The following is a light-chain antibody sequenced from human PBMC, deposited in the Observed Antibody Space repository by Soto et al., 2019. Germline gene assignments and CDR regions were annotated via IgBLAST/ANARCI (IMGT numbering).Light chain of an antibody. CDR1: QSISSSY. Sequence: TLSCRASQSISSSYLAWYQQKPGQAPRLLIYGASLRATGIPDRFSGSGSGTDFTLTISRLEPEDFAVYYCQQYGSSPRTCGQGTKVDSK. CDR3: QQYGSSPRT. CDR2: GAS. V-gene: IGKV3-20*01. J-gene: IGKJ1*01.